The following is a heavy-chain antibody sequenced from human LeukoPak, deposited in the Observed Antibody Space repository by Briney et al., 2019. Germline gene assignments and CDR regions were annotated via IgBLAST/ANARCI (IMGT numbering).Heavy chain of an antibody. D-gene: IGHD3-10*01. CDR1: GFIFRNYA. Sequence: GGSLRLSCGASGFIFRNYAMSWVRQAPGEGLEWVSGISDNGGGRYYADSVKGRFTISRDNSKNMLYLQMNSLRAEDTAVYYCAKESEALGAPFYNYWARETLVTAS. CDR2: ISDNGGGR. J-gene: IGHJ4*02. V-gene: IGHV3-23*01. CDR3: AKESEALGAPFYNY.